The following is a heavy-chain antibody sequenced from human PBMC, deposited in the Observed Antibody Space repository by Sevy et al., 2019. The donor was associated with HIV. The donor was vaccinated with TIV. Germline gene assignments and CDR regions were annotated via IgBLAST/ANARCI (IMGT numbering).Heavy chain of an antibody. J-gene: IGHJ4*02. V-gene: IGHV3-23*01. CDR1: GFTFSSYA. Sequence: GGSLRLSCAASGFTFSSYAMSWVRQAPGKGLEWVSAISGSGGSTYYADSVKGRFTISRDNSKNPLYLQMNSLRAEDTAVYYCAKDQGKGYDFWSGYCNYWGQGTLVTVSS. D-gene: IGHD3-3*01. CDR3: AKDQGKGYDFWSGYCNY. CDR2: ISGSGGST.